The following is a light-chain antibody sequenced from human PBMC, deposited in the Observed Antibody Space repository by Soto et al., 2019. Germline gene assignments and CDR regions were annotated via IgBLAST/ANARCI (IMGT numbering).Light chain of an antibody. J-gene: IGLJ1*01. CDR2: HVS. CDR3: CSYAGSYTFYV. Sequence: QSVLTQRRSVSGSPGQSVAISCTGTSSDIGGYNYVSWYQQHPGRAPKLVIYHVSKRPSGVPDRFSGSKSGNTASLTISGLQAEDEADYHCCSYAGSYTFYVFGTGTKVTVL. CDR1: SSDIGGYNY. V-gene: IGLV2-11*01.